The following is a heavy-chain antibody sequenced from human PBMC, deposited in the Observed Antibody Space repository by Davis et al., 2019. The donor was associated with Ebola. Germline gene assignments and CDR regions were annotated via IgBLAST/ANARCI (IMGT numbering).Heavy chain of an antibody. CDR1: GGSFSGYY. V-gene: IGHV4-34*01. J-gene: IGHJ6*02. CDR2: INHSGST. D-gene: IGHD2-15*01. CDR3: ARFPVVYYYYYGMDV. Sequence: GSLRLSCVVYGGSFSGYYWSWIRQPPGKGLEWIGEINHSGSTNYNPSLKSRVTISVDTSKNQFSLKLSSVTAADTAVYYCARFPVVYYYYYGMDVWGQGTTVTVSS.